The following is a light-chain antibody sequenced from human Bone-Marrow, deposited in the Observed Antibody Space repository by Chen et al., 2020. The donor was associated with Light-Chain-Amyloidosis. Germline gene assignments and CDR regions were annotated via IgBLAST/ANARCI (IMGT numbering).Light chain of an antibody. CDR3: QQCYGSPLT. V-gene: IGKV4-1*01. Sequence: DIAMSQSPDSLAVSLGERAPIDCKSSQSLLSKNKNYLVWYQQKPGQPPKLLISWASTRESGVPDRFSGSGSGTDFTLTISSLQAEDVAVYYCQQCYGSPLTFGGGTKVEIK. J-gene: IGKJ4*01. CDR1: QSLLSKNKNY. CDR2: WAS.